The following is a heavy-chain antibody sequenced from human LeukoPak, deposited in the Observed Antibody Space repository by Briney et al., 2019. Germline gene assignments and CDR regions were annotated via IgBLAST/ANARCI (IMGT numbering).Heavy chain of an antibody. J-gene: IGHJ3*02. D-gene: IGHD6-6*01. V-gene: IGHV4-59*12. CDR2: IYHSGST. CDR1: GGSISSYY. Sequence: SETLSLTCTVSGGSISSYYWSWIRQPPGKGLEWIGYIYHSGSTYYNPSLKSRVTISVDRSKNQFSLKLSSVTAADTAVYYCAREGSSSPAFDIWGQGTMVTVSS. CDR3: AREGSSSPAFDI.